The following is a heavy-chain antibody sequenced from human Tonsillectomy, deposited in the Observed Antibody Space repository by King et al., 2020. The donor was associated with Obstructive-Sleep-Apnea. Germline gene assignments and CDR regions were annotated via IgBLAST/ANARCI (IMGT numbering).Heavy chain of an antibody. D-gene: IGHD2-15*01. CDR2: ISSSSSTI. CDR1: GFTFSSYS. CDR3: ARIFGSFDY. J-gene: IGHJ4*02. Sequence: VQLVESGGGLVQPGGSLRLSCAASGFTFSSYSMNWVRQAPGKGLEWVSYISSSSSTIYYADSVKGRFTISRDNAKHSLYLQMNSLRAEDTAVYYCARIFGSFDYWGQGTLVTVSS. V-gene: IGHV3-48*04.